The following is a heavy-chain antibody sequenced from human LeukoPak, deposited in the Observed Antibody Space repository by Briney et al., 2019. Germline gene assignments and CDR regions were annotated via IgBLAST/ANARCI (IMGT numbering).Heavy chain of an antibody. CDR1: GYTFTGYY. CDR3: ARGVVAATMSTYN. Sequence: ASVKVSCKSSGYTFTGYYMHWVRQAPGQGLEWMGRINPNSGGTNYAQNFPGRVTMTRDTSMSTAYMELSRLRSDDTAVYYCARGVVAATMSTYNWGQGTLVTVSS. J-gene: IGHJ4*02. CDR2: INPNSGGT. D-gene: IGHD2-15*01. V-gene: IGHV1-2*06.